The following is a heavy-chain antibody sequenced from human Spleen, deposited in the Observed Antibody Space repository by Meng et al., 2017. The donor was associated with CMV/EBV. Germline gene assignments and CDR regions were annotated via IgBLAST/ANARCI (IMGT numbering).Heavy chain of an antibody. CDR2: ISFDGNNK. V-gene: IGHV3-30*04. J-gene: IGHJ6*02. D-gene: IGHD1-26*01. CDR1: GFSFSRYA. Sequence: GGSLRLSCAASGFSFSRYAMHWVRQAPGKGLDWVAIISFDGNNKYYADSVKGRFTISRDNAKNSLYLQMNSLRAEDTAVYYCARDGWDQAYYYYYYGMDVWGQGTTVTVSS. CDR3: ARDGWDQAYYYYYYGMDV.